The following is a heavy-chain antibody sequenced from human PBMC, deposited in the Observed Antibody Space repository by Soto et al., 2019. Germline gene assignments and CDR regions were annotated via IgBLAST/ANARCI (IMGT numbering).Heavy chain of an antibody. J-gene: IGHJ4*02. V-gene: IGHV1-18*01. CDR3: ARVGGAVVTADY. CDR1: GYTFINYG. D-gene: IGHD1-26*01. CDR2: INPDNGNT. Sequence: QVRLVQSGPEVKKPGASVKFSCKTSGYTFINYGISWVRQAPGQGLEWMGWINPDNGNTNFAQRLQGRVTMTADRSTRTAYMELRSLRFDDTAMYYCARVGGAVVTADYWGQGTLVTVSS.